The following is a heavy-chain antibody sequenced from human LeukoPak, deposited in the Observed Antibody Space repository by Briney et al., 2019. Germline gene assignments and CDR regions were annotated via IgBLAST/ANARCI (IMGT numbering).Heavy chain of an antibody. CDR2: IYHSGST. CDR1: GGSISSGGYY. J-gene: IGHJ5*02. CDR3: ARGQGGGKPSPRFDP. V-gene: IGHV4-30-2*01. Sequence: PSETLSLTCTVSGGSISSGGYYWSWIRQPPGKGLEWIGYIYHSGSTYYNPSLKSRVTISVDRSKNQFSLKLSSVTAADTAVYYCARGQGGGKPSPRFDPWGQGTLVTVSS.